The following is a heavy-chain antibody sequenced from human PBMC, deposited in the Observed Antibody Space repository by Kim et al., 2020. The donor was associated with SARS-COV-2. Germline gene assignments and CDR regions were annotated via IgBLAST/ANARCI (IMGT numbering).Heavy chain of an antibody. CDR2: INPSGGST. CDR1: GYTFTSYY. Sequence: ASVKVSCKASGYTFTSYYMHWVRQAPGQGLEWMGIINPSGGSTSYAQKFQGRVTMTRDTSTSTVYMELSSLRSEETAVYYCARGGVTTHRDCYYGMDVWGQGTTVTVSS. D-gene: IGHD4-17*01. J-gene: IGHJ6*02. CDR3: ARGGVTTHRDCYYGMDV. V-gene: IGHV1-46*01.